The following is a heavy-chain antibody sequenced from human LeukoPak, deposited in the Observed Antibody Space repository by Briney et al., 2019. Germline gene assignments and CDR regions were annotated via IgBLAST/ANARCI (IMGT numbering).Heavy chain of an antibody. CDR3: AKGRSYGSGNDY. Sequence: PGGSLRLSCAASGFAFSSYAMGWVHQAPGKGLEWVSGISWNSGSIGYADSVKGRFTISRDNAKNSLYLQMNSLRAEDTALYYCAKGRSYGSGNDYWGQGTLVTVSS. J-gene: IGHJ4*02. D-gene: IGHD3-10*01. CDR1: GFAFSSYA. V-gene: IGHV3-9*01. CDR2: ISWNSGSI.